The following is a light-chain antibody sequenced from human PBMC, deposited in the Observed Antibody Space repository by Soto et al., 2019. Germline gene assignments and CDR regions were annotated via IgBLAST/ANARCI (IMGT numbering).Light chain of an antibody. CDR3: QQFHSSPWT. J-gene: IGKJ1*01. CDR1: QSVSSGY. V-gene: IGKV3-20*01. Sequence: EIVLTQSPGTLSLSPGESATLSCRASQSVSSGYFAWYHQKPGQAPRLLIYGASNRATGVPYRFSGSGSGTDFTLTISRLEPEDFAVYYCQQFHSSPWTFGQGTTVEI. CDR2: GAS.